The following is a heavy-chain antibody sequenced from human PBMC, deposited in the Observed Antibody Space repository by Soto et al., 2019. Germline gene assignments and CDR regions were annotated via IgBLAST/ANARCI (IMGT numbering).Heavy chain of an antibody. CDR3: AKEVGIAVTDTRGDFAH. Sequence: EVQLLESGGGLVQPGGSLRLSCAASGFTFSSHAMSWVRQAPGKGLEWVSVISGSAGSTYYADSVRGRFTISRDNSKNTLYLNMNSLSAEDTAIYYCAKEVGIAVTDTRGDFAHWGKGTLVTVSS. CDR2: ISGSAGST. CDR1: GFTFSSHA. J-gene: IGHJ4*02. V-gene: IGHV3-23*01. D-gene: IGHD6-13*01.